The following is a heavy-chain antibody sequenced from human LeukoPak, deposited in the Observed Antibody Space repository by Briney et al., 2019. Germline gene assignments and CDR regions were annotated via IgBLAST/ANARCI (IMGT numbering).Heavy chain of an antibody. D-gene: IGHD3-22*01. J-gene: IGHJ4*02. CDR2: IYHSGST. CDR3: ARLGSSYYDSSGYYDYFDY. V-gene: IGHV4-38-2*02. CDR1: GYSISSDYY. Sequence: SETLSLTCTVSGYSISSDYYWGWVRQPPGKGLEWIGSIYHSGSTYYNPSLKSRVTISVDTSKNQFSLKLSSVTAADTAVYYCARLGSSYYDSSGYYDYFDYWGQGTLVTVSS.